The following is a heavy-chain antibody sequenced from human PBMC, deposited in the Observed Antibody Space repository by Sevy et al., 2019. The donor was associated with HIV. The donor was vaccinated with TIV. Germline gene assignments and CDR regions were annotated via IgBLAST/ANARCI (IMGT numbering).Heavy chain of an antibody. V-gene: IGHV4-59*01. CDR1: GGSISSYY. CDR2: IYYSGST. CDR3: ARALYCSGGSCKQDSIPFDY. D-gene: IGHD2-15*01. J-gene: IGHJ4*02. Sequence: SEILSLTCTVSGGSISSYYWSWIRQPPGKGLEWIGYIYYSGSTNYNPSLKSRVTISVDTSKNQFSLKLSSVTAADTAVYYCARALYCSGGSCKQDSIPFDYWGQGTLVTVSS.